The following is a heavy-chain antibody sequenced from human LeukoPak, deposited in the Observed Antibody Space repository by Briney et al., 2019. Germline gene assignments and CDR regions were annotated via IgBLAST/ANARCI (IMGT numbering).Heavy chain of an antibody. D-gene: IGHD2-15*01. Sequence: GRSLRLSCAASGFTFSSYAMHWVRQAPGKGLEWVSYISSSGSTIYYADSVKGRFTISRDNAKNSLYLQMNSLRAEDTAVYYCAREKPCSGGSCYGILGAFDIWGQGTMVTVSS. CDR2: ISSSGSTI. V-gene: IGHV3-48*04. J-gene: IGHJ3*02. CDR1: GFTFSSYA. CDR3: AREKPCSGGSCYGILGAFDI.